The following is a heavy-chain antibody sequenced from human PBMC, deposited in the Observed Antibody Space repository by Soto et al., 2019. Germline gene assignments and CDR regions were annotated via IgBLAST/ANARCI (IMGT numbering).Heavy chain of an antibody. D-gene: IGHD2-15*01. CDR1: AGTFSSYA. CDR2: VIPIFATA. J-gene: IGHJ6*02. V-gene: IGHV1-69*12. Sequence: QVQLVQSGAEVKKPGSSVKVSCKASAGTFSSYAISWVRQAPGQGLEWMGGVIPIFATANYAQKFQGRVKITANESTSTAYKELSSLRSEDTAVYYWARHVTAAGYYSGMDVWGQGATVTVSS. CDR3: ARHVTAAGYYSGMDV.